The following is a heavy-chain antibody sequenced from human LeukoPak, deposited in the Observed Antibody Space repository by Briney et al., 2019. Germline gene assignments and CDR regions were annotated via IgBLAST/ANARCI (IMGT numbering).Heavy chain of an antibody. V-gene: IGHV4-31*03. CDR3: ARVSSGWSDDAFDI. CDR2: IYYSGST. Sequence: SETLSLTCTVSGGSISSGGYYWSWIRQHPGKGLEWIGYIYYSGSTYYNPSLKSRVTISVDTSKNQFSLKLSSVTAADTAVHYCARVSSGWSDDAFDIWGQGTMVTVSS. CDR1: GGSISSGGYY. D-gene: IGHD6-19*01. J-gene: IGHJ3*02.